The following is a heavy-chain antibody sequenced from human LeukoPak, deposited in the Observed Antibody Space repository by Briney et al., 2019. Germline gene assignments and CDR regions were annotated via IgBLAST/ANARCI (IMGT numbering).Heavy chain of an antibody. CDR3: ARDEDGDYVFDY. CDR2: IYYSGST. V-gene: IGHV4-30-4*08. Sequence: SETLSLTCAVYGGSFSGYYWSWIRQPPGKGLEWIGYIYYSGSTYYNPSLKSRVTISVDTSKNQFSLKLSSVTAADTAVYYCARDEDGDYVFDYWGQGTLVTVSS. J-gene: IGHJ4*02. CDR1: GGSFSGYY. D-gene: IGHD4-17*01.